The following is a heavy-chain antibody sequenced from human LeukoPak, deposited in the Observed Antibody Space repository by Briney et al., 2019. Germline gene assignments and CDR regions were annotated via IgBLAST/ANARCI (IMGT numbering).Heavy chain of an antibody. CDR1: GFSVSTNY. D-gene: IGHD5-18*01. CDR3: AKGLKTAVGPYMGYHYYMDV. V-gene: IGHV3-66*01. Sequence: GGCLRLSCEASGFSVSTNYMSWVRQAPGKGLEWVSVFYAGGSTYYTDSVKGRFTISRDNSKNTLSLQMISLRAEDTALYCAKGLKTAVGPYMGYHYYMDVWGKGTTVTVSS. J-gene: IGHJ6*03. CDR2: FYAGGST.